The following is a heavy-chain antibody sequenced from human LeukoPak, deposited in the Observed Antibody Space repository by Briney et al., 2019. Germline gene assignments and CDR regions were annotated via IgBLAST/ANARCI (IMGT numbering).Heavy chain of an antibody. D-gene: IGHD3-16*01. CDR3: ASQLGGNVY. Sequence: HPGGSLRLSCAASGFTFSDNWMHWVRQAPGKGLVWVSVISSDGRSTIYADSVKGRFTISRDNAKNTLYLQMDSLRAEDTAVYFCASQLGGNVYWGQGTLVTVSS. V-gene: IGHV3-74*01. CDR1: GFTFSDNW. CDR2: ISSDGRST. J-gene: IGHJ4*02.